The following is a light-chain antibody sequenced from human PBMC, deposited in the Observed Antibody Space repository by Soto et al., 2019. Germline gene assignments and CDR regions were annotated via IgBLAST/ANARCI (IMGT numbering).Light chain of an antibody. V-gene: IGKV1-9*01. CDR2: AAS. CDR1: QGISSY. J-gene: IGKJ4*01. CDR3: QQLNSYPLT. Sequence: DLQLTQSPSFVSASVGDRVTITCRAGQGISSYLAWYQQKPGKAPKLLIYAASTLQSGVPSIFSGSGSGTEFTLTISSLQPEDFATYYCQQLNSYPLTFGGGTKVEIK.